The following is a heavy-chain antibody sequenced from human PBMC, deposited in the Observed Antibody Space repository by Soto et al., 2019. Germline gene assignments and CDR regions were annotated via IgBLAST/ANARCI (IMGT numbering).Heavy chain of an antibody. Sequence: EVQLVESGGGLVQPGGALRLSCAASGCTFSRYWMHWVRQARGKGLVGVSRINSDGNSTSYADSVKGRFTISRDNAKNTLYLQMNSLRAEDTAVYYCAREGWDSTGRYYGMDVWGQGTTVTVSS. V-gene: IGHV3-74*01. CDR3: AREGWDSTGRYYGMDV. CDR2: INSDGNST. D-gene: IGHD3-10*01. CDR1: GCTFSRYW. J-gene: IGHJ6*02.